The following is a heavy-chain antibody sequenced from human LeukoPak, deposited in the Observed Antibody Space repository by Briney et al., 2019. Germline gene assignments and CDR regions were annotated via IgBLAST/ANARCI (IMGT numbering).Heavy chain of an antibody. CDR1: GFTFSGHY. V-gene: IGHV3-11*01. D-gene: IGHD4/OR15-4a*01. CDR3: TRYGASANKVDF. J-gene: IGHJ4*02. Sequence: GGSLRLSCAASGFTFSGHYMSWIRQAPGKGLEWLSHIGISGETSYNADSVKGRFTISRDNGKSTLYLQMNSLRVEDTAVYYCTRYGASANKVDFWGQGTLVTVSS. CDR2: IGISGETS.